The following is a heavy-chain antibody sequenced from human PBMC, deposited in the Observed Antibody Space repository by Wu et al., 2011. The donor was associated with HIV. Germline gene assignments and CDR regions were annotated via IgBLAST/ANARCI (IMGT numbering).Heavy chain of an antibody. V-gene: IGHV1-69*18. J-gene: IGHJ2*01. D-gene: IGHD1-14*01. CDR3: ARYKHGRSPLWYFDV. Sequence: QVQLVQSGAEVKKPGSSVKVSCKASGDTFSSYGINWVRQAPGQGFEWMGRIIPIFGPTNYAQMFQGRVTITADESASTAYMEVNSLTSEDTAVYYXARYKHGRSPLWYFDVVGAVATLVTVS. CDR2: IIPIFGPT. CDR1: GDTFSSYG.